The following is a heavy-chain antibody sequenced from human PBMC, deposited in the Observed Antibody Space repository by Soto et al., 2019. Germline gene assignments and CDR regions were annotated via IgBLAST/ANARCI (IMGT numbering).Heavy chain of an antibody. Sequence: QVQLVESGGGLVKPGGPLRLSCAASGFTFSDYYMSWIRQAPGKGLEWVSYISSSSSYTNYADSVKGRFTISRDNAKNSLYLQMNSLRAEDTAVYYCARDVYYDFWSGYLFDYWGQGTLVTVSS. CDR2: ISSSSSYT. CDR3: ARDVYYDFWSGYLFDY. J-gene: IGHJ4*02. CDR1: GFTFSDYY. V-gene: IGHV3-11*06. D-gene: IGHD3-3*01.